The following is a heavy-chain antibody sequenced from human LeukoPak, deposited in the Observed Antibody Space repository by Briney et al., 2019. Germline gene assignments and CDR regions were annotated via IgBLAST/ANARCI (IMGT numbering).Heavy chain of an antibody. CDR2: IYSSGST. Sequence: SETLSLTCTVSGGSISSHYWSWIRQPPGKGLEWIGYIYSSGSTNYNPSLKSRVTISVDTSKNQFSLKLSSVTAADTAVYYCARSLKPGNTVYHMDVWGKGTTVTVSS. J-gene: IGHJ6*03. CDR3: ARSLKPGNTVYHMDV. D-gene: IGHD3-10*01. V-gene: IGHV4-59*11. CDR1: GGSISSHY.